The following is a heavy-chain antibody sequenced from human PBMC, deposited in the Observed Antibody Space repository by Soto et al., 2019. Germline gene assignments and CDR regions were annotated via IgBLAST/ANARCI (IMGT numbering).Heavy chain of an antibody. J-gene: IGHJ6*02. D-gene: IGHD3-10*01. CDR2: FDPEDGET. V-gene: IGHV1-24*01. CDR3: ATMYYYGSGSYGVYGMDV. CDR1: GYTLTELS. Sequence: ASVKVSCKVSGYTLTELSMHWVRQAPGKGLEWMGGFDPEDGETIYAQKFQGRVTMTEDTSTDTAYMELSSLRSEDTAVYYCATMYYYGSGSYGVYGMDVWGQGTTVTVSS.